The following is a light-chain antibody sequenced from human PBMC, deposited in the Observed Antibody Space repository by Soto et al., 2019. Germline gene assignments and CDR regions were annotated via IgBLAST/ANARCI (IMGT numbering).Light chain of an antibody. CDR2: EGS. J-gene: IGLJ1*01. Sequence: QSSLTHPAAVCWSPGDSITISCTGTISYVGTYNLVSWYQQHPGKAPKLMIYEGSKRPSAVSNRSSGSKSGNTASLKISVLQAEDEADYYCCSSAGSSTPYVFGTWTKVPV. CDR3: CSSAGSSTPYV. V-gene: IGLV2-23*01. CDR1: ISYVGTYNL.